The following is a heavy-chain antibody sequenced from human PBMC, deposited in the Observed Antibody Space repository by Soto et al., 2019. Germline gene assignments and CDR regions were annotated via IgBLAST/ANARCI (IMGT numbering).Heavy chain of an antibody. V-gene: IGHV4-39*01. D-gene: IGHD6-13*01. Sequence: PSETLSLTCTVSGGSISSSSYYWGWIRQPPGKGLEWIGSIYYSGSTYYNPSLKRRVTISVDTSKNQFSLKLSSVTAADTPVFYFARRGYSSRWYENCDPGGKETLFTLSS. CDR1: GGSISSSSYY. CDR3: ARRGYSSRWYENCDP. J-gene: IGHJ5*02. CDR2: IYYSGST.